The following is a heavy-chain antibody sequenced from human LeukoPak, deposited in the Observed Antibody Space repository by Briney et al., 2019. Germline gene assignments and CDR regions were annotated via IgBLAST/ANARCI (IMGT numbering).Heavy chain of an antibody. Sequence: GGSLRLSCAASGFTFSSYAMSWVRQAPGKGLEWVSAISSSGSTIYYADSVKGRFTISRDNSRNTLYLQVNSLGADDTAVYYCEKDQAGAWGQGTRVTVSS. V-gene: IGHV3-23*01. CDR2: ISSSGSTI. D-gene: IGHD1-26*01. CDR1: GFTFSSYA. J-gene: IGHJ5*02. CDR3: EKDQAGA.